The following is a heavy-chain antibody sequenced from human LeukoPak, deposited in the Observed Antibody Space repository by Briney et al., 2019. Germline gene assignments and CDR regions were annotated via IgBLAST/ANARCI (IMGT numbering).Heavy chain of an antibody. CDR3: LRYPGQGVRGYYMDV. CDR2: IRSDSSND. Sequence: GGSLRLSCAASGFTFSDYAMHWVRQAPGKGLEWVTLIRSDSSNDYYADSVKGRFTIGRDDSKNTLYLQMNSLRPEDTAVYYCLRYPGQGVRGYYMDVWGKGTTVTVSS. D-gene: IGHD2-15*01. J-gene: IGHJ6*03. CDR1: GFTFSDYA. V-gene: IGHV3-30*02.